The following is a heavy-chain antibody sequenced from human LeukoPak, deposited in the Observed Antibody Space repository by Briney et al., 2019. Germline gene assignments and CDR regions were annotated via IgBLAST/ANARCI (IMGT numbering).Heavy chain of an antibody. CDR3: DSGEGYNWFDY. CDR1: GFTFSNAW. D-gene: IGHD5-24*01. V-gene: IGHV3-53*01. Sequence: GGSLRLSCAASGFTFSNAWMSWVRQPPGKGLEWVSVFYVGGATYYADSVKGRFTISRDNSENTLYLQMKSLRAEDTAVYYCDSGEGYNWFDYWGQGTLVTVSS. J-gene: IGHJ4*02. CDR2: FYVGGAT.